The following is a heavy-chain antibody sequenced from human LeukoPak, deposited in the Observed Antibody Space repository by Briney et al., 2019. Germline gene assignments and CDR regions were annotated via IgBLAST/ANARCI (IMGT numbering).Heavy chain of an antibody. J-gene: IGHJ4*02. V-gene: IGHV4-59*01. CDR2: IFYSGST. Sequence: PSETLSLTCTASGGSISGYYWSWIRQPPGKGLEWIGYIFYSGSTNYNPSLKSRVTISVDTSKNQFSLKLSSVTAADTAVYYCARGEWDLLSDYWGQGTLVTVSP. D-gene: IGHD1-26*01. CDR3: ARGEWDLLSDY. CDR1: GGSISGYY.